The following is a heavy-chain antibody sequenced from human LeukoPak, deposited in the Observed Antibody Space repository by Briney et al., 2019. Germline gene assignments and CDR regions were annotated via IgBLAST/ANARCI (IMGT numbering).Heavy chain of an antibody. CDR3: VKDPTGIAAAGDY. V-gene: IGHV3-64D*06. Sequence: PGGSLRLSCSASGFTFSSYAMHWVRQAPGEGLEYVSAISSNGGSTYYVDSVKGRFTISRDNSKNTLYLQMSSLRAEDTAVYYCVKDPTGIAAAGDYWGQGTLVTVSS. CDR2: ISSNGGST. J-gene: IGHJ4*02. D-gene: IGHD6-13*01. CDR1: GFTFSSYA.